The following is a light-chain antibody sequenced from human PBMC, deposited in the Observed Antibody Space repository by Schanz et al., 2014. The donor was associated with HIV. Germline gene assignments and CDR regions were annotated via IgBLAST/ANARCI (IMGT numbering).Light chain of an antibody. V-gene: IGKV1-39*01. CDR1: QRISSH. CDR3: LQYHAYPWT. CDR2: AAS. Sequence: DIQMTQSPTSLSASVGDRVTITCRASQRISSHLSWYQQKPGKAPKLLIYAASSVQSGVPSRFSGSASGTDFTLTINSLQPEDFAIYYCLQYHAYPWTFGQGTKVDVK. J-gene: IGKJ1*01.